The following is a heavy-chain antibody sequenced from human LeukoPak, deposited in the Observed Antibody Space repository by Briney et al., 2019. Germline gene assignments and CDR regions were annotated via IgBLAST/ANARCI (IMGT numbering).Heavy chain of an antibody. D-gene: IGHD2-15*01. CDR2: MSPNSGNT. J-gene: IGHJ5*02. V-gene: IGHV1-8*01. CDR1: GYTFISYD. Sequence: ASVKVSCKASGYTFISYDINWVRQATGQGLEWMGWMSPNSGNTGYAQKFQGRVTMTRNTSISTAYMQLSSPRSEDTAVYYCARHPPGKDFGPWGQGTLVTVSS. CDR3: ARHPPGKDFGP.